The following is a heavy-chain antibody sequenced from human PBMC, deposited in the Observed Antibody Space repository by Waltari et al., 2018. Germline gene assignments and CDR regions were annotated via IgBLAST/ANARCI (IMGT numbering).Heavy chain of an antibody. J-gene: IGHJ4*02. V-gene: IGHV4-59*01. D-gene: IGHD3-10*01. CDR1: GGSISSYY. CDR3: ARTSGPLWFGEREAQFDY. Sequence: QVQLQESGPGLVKPSETLSLTCTVSGGSISSYYWSWIRQPAGKGLEWIGYIYYSGSTNYNPSLKSRVTISVDTSKNQFSLKLSSVTAADTAVYYCARTSGPLWFGEREAQFDYWGQGTLVTVSS. CDR2: IYYSGST.